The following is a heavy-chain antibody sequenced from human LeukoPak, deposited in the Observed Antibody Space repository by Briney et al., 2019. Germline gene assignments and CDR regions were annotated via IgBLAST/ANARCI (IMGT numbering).Heavy chain of an antibody. CDR2: IIPIFGTA. CDR3: ARIHLGGRFGAFDI. Sequence: SVKVSCKASGGTFSSYAISWVRQAPGQGLEWMGGIIPIFGTANYAQKFQGRVTMTADESTSTAYMELSSLRSEETGVYYCARIHLGGRFGAFDIWGQGTMVTVSS. CDR1: GGTFSSYA. D-gene: IGHD5-18*01. J-gene: IGHJ3*02. V-gene: IGHV1-69*13.